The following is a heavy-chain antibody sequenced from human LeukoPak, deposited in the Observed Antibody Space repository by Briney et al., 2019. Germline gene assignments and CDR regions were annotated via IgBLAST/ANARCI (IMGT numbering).Heavy chain of an antibody. J-gene: IGHJ5*01. CDR1: GFTFEHYG. V-gene: IGHV3-9*01. CDR3: AKASDYGGNEFDF. CDR2: ITWNSAYK. D-gene: IGHD4-23*01. Sequence: SGRSLRLSCAASGFTFEHYGMHWVRQVPGKGLEWVSYITWNSAYKGYADSVRGRFAISRDNAKKSLHLQMNSLTGDDTAFYYCAKASDYGGNEFDFWGQGTLVTVSS.